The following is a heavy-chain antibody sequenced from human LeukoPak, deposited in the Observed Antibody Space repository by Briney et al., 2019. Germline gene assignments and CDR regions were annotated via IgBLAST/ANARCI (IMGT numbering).Heavy chain of an antibody. V-gene: IGHV1-2*02. CDR1: GYTFTDYY. D-gene: IGHD2-2*01. J-gene: IGHJ5*02. CDR2: INPDNGGT. CDR3: TREARVGNWFDP. Sequence: GASVKVSCRASGYTFTDYYIHWVRQAPGQGLEWMGWINPDNGGTNYAQKFQGRVTMTRDTSIRTVYMDLSRLRSDDTAVFYFTREARVGNWFDPWGQGTQVTVSS.